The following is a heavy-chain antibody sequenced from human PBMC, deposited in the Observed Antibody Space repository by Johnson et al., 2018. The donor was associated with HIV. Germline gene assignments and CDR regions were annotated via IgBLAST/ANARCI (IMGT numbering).Heavy chain of an antibody. D-gene: IGHD2-8*01. Sequence: VLFVESGGGLVQPGGSLRLSCAASGFTFSSHDMHWVRQATGKALEWVSALGTAGDTYYPGSVKGRFTISRDDSKNTLYLQMNSLKTEDTAVYYCARDSNRYAFDIWGQGTMVTVSS. CDR1: GFTFSSHD. J-gene: IGHJ3*02. CDR3: ARDSNRYAFDI. CDR2: LGTAGDT. V-gene: IGHV3-13*01.